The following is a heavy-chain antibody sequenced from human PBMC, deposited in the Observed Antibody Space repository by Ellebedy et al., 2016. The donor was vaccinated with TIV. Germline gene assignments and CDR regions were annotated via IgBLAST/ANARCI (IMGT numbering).Heavy chain of an antibody. V-gene: IGHV3-53*01. CDR3: ARKTDTGTSGDY. CDR2: IYSGGST. CDR1: GFTGGNNF. D-gene: IGHD1-1*01. J-gene: IGHJ4*02. Sequence: GESLKISCAASGFTGGNNFMSWVRQAPGKGLEWVSLIYSGGSTDYADSVKGRFTISRDSSKNTLYLQMNSLRAEDTAMYNCARKTDTGTSGDYWGQGTPVTVSS.